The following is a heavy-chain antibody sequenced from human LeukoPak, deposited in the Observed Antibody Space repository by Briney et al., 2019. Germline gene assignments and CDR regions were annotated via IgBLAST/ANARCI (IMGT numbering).Heavy chain of an antibody. D-gene: IGHD3-10*01. V-gene: IGHV3-15*01. CDR1: GFTFSNAW. J-gene: IGHJ3*02. Sequence: GGSLRLSCAASGFTFSNAWMSWVRQAPGKGLEWVGRIKSKTDGGTTDYAAPVKGRFTISRDDSKNTLYLQMNSLKTEDTAVYYCTTESLWFGEPWGVFDIWGQGTMVTVSS. CDR2: IKSKTDGGTT. CDR3: TTESLWFGEPWGVFDI.